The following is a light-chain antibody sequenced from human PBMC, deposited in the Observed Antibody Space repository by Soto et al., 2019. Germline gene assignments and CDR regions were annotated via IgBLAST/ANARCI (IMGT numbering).Light chain of an antibody. V-gene: IGLV3-25*03. J-gene: IGLJ2*01. Sequence: SYELTQPPSVSVSPGQTARITCSGDALPKQYAYWYQQKPGQAPVQVIYKDSERPSGIPERFSGSSSGTTVTLTISGAQAEDEADYYCQSADSSAILFGGGIKLTVL. CDR2: KDS. CDR3: QSADSSAIL. CDR1: ALPKQY.